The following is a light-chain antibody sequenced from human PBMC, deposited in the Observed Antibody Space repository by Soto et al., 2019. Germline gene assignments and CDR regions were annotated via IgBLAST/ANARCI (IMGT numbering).Light chain of an antibody. Sequence: EIVMTQAPATLSVSPGETATLSCRASQSVSSNLAWYQQKPGQAPRLLLFGASTRATGIPARFSGSGSSVEFPLTISCLHSEALAVYYCHQSTTWPPWTFGQPTTVHIK. CDR2: GAS. CDR1: QSVSSN. J-gene: IGKJ1*01. CDR3: HQSTTWPPWT. V-gene: IGKV3-15*01.